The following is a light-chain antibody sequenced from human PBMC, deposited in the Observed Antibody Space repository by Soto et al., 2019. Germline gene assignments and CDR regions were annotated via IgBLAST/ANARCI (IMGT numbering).Light chain of an antibody. Sequence: VLTQSPATLSVSPGDRATLSCRASQSISSNLAWYQQKPGQAPRLLMFRTSSRATGFPARFSGSGSGTEFNLTISSLQSEDFAVYYCQQYNNWPPLTFGGGTKVDIK. CDR3: QQYNNWPPLT. J-gene: IGKJ4*01. CDR2: RTS. CDR1: QSISSN. V-gene: IGKV3-15*01.